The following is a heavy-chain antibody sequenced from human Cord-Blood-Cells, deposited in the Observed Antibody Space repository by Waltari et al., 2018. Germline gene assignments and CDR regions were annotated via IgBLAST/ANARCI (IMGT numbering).Heavy chain of an antibody. CDR3: AIGLAGDDAFDI. Sequence: EVQLVESGGGLVQPGGSLRLSCAASGFTFSSYWMSWVRQAPGKGLGWVANIRQDGSEKYYVDSVKGRFTISRDNAKNSLYLQMNSLRAEDTAVYYCAIGLAGDDAFDIWGQGTMVTVSS. J-gene: IGHJ3*02. D-gene: IGHD2-21*01. CDR2: IRQDGSEK. CDR1: GFTFSSYW. V-gene: IGHV3-7*01.